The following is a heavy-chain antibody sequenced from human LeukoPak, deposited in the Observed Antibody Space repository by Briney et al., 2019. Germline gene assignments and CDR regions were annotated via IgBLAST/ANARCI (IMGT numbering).Heavy chain of an antibody. CDR3: AIDLDWNDVGWFDP. D-gene: IGHD1-1*01. CDR1: GFTFSSYA. J-gene: IGHJ5*02. Sequence: GGSLRLSCAASGFTFSSYAMSWVRQAPGKGLEWVSAISGSGGSTYYADSVKGRFTISRDNSKNTLYLQMNSLRAEDTAVYYCAIDLDWNDVGWFDPWGQGTLVTVSS. V-gene: IGHV3-23*01. CDR2: ISGSGGST.